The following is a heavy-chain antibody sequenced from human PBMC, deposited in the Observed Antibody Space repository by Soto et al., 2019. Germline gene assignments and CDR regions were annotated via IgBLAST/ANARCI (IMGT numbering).Heavy chain of an antibody. J-gene: IGHJ3*02. CDR3: ASRLTTATTTGEGFDI. D-gene: IGHD4-17*01. Sequence: QVQLQESGPGLVKPSETLSLTCTVSNGSISSYYWSWIRQPPGKGLEWIGYIYYSGSTNYNPSLKSRVTMSVDMSKNHHYLKLSSVTAADTAVYFCASRLTTATTTGEGFDIWGQGIMVTVSS. V-gene: IGHV4-59*01. CDR1: NGSISSYY. CDR2: IYYSGST.